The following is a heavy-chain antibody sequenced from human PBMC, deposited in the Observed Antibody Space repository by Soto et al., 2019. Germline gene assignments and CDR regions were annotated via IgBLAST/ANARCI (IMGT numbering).Heavy chain of an antibody. CDR1: GDPISSSKW. Sequence: PSETLSLTCAVSGDPISSSKWWTWVRQTPGKGLEWIGKIDQNGITNYNPSLESRVTILKDNSKNQLSLKLTSVTAVDSAVYYCARLNRDYYYYGMDVSGQGARVTVSS. CDR3: ARLNRDYYYYGMDV. J-gene: IGHJ6*02. V-gene: IGHV4-4*02. CDR2: IDQNGIT.